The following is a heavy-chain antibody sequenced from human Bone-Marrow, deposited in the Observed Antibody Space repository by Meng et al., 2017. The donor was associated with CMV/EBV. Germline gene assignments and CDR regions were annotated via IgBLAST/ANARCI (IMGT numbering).Heavy chain of an antibody. Sequence: VKGSCKASGFTFSNSAVQWVRQARGQRLEWIGWIVVGSGNTNYAQKFQERVTITRDMSTSTAYMELSSLRSEDTAVYYCARDESRPSDVWGQGTTVTVSS. D-gene: IGHD6-6*01. CDR3: ARDESRPSDV. CDR2: IVVGSGNT. J-gene: IGHJ6*02. V-gene: IGHV1-58*01. CDR1: GFTFSNSA.